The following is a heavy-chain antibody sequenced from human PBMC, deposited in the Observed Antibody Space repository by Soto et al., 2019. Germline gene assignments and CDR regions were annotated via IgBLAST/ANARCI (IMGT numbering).Heavy chain of an antibody. J-gene: IGHJ6*02. CDR3: ARDMPDGVDV. V-gene: IGHV3-66*01. CDR2: FYDGDAE. CDR1: GFSVSYTY. D-gene: IGHD2-2*01. Sequence: DVQLVESGGGLVQPGGSLRLSCVVSGFSVSYTYMSWARQAPGKGLEWVSVFYDGDAEYYADSVKGRFTISRDKSKNTVYLQMNSLRAEDAAVYYCARDMPDGVDVWGQGTTVTVSS.